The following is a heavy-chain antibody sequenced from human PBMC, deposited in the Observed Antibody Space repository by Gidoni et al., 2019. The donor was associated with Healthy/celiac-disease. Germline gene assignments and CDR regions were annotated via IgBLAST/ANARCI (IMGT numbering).Heavy chain of an antibody. D-gene: IGHD6-13*01. J-gene: IGHJ4*02. V-gene: IGHV3-30*18. CDR2: ISYDGSNK. Sequence: QVPLVESGGGVVQPGRSLRLSCAASGFTFSSYGMHWVRQAPGKGLEWVAVISYDGSNKYYADSVKGRFTISRDNSKNTLYLQMNSLRAEDTAVYYCAKDFGRLDSSSSDYWGQGTLVTVSS. CDR3: AKDFGRLDSSSSDY. CDR1: GFTFSSYG.